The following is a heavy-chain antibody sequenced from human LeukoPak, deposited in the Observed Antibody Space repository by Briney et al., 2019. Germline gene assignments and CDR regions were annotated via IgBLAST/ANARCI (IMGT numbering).Heavy chain of an antibody. V-gene: IGHV4-39*01. D-gene: IGHD3-22*01. J-gene: IGHJ4*02. CDR2: IYYSGST. CDR1: GASISSRSYC. Sequence: SETLSLTCTVSGASISSRSYCWGWIRQPPGKGPEWIGSIYYSGSTYYNMSLKGRVTISVDTSKNQFSLRLNSVTAADTAVYYCAKTHYYDTRGYSRKDYYFDYWGQGTLVTVSS. CDR3: AKTHYYDTRGYSRKDYYFDY.